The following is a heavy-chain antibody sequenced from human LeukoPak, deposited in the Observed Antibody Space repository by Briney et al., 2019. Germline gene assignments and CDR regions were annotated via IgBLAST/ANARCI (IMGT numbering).Heavy chain of an antibody. CDR2: ISGSGGST. D-gene: IGHD3-10*01. Sequence: GGSLRLSCAASGFTFSSYAMSWVRQAPGKGLEWVSAISGSGGSTYYADSVKGRFTISRDNSKNTLYLQMNSLRAEDTAVYYCAKLVRGVIIPHLLDYWGQGTLVTVSS. J-gene: IGHJ4*02. CDR3: AKLVRGVIIPHLLDY. CDR1: GFTFSSYA. V-gene: IGHV3-23*01.